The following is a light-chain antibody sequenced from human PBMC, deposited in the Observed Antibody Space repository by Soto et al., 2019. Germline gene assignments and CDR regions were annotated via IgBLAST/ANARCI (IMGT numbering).Light chain of an antibody. V-gene: IGLV2-14*01. CDR2: EVS. CDR1: SSDVGGYSR. CDR3: NSYTSSNTRV. J-gene: IGLJ1*01. Sequence: QSVLAQPASVSGSPGQSITISCTGTSSDVGGYSRVSWYQHHPGKAPKLMIYEVSDRPSGVSNRFSGSKSGNTASLTIPGLQAEDEADYYCNSYTSSNTRVFGTGTKVTV.